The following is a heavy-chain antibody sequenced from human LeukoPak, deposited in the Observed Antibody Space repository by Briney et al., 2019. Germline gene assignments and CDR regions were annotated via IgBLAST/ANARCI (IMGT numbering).Heavy chain of an antibody. CDR2: INTNTGNP. Sequence: ASVKVSCKASGYTFTSYAMNWVRQAPGQGLEWMGWINTNTGNPTYVQGFTGRFVFSLDTSVSTAYLQISSLKAEDTAVYYCAQKGDYGDTYYYYGMDVWGQGTTVTVSS. CDR3: AQKGDYGDTYYYYGMDV. D-gene: IGHD4-17*01. V-gene: IGHV7-4-1*02. CDR1: GYTFTSYA. J-gene: IGHJ6*02.